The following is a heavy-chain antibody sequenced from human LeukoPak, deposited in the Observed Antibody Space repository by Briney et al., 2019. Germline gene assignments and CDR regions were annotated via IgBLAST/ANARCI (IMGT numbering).Heavy chain of an antibody. CDR1: GGSFSGYY. V-gene: IGHV4-34*01. J-gene: IGHJ4*02. Sequence: SETLSLTCAVYGGSFSGYYWSWIRQPPGKGLEWIGEINHSGSTNYNPSLKSRVTISVDTSKNQSSLKLRSVTAADTAVYYCARSAVTTQLDYWGQGTLVTVSS. D-gene: IGHD4-17*01. CDR2: INHSGST. CDR3: ARSAVTTQLDY.